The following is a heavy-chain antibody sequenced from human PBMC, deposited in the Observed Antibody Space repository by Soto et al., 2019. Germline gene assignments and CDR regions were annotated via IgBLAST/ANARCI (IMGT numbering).Heavy chain of an antibody. J-gene: IGHJ5*02. CDR3: ASTHYDFWSGYVNWFDP. CDR2: IYYSGST. V-gene: IGHV4-30-4*01. Sequence: SETLSLTCTVSGGSISSGDYYRSWIRQPPGKGLEWIGYIYYSGSTYYNPSLKSRVTISVDTSKNQFSLKLSSVTAADTAVYYCASTHYDFWSGYVNWFDPWGQGTLVTVSS. D-gene: IGHD3-3*01. CDR1: GGSISSGDYY.